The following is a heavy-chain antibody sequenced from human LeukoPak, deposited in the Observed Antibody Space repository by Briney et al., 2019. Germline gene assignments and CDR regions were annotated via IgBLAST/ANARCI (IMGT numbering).Heavy chain of an antibody. V-gene: IGHV4-59*01. Sequence: PSETLSLTCTVSGGSISSYYWSRIRQPPGKGLEWIGYIYYSGSTNYNPSLKSRVTISVDTSKNQFSLKLSSVTAADTAVYYCARSRTMRYDILTGHYGMDVWGKGTTVTVSS. CDR2: IYYSGST. J-gene: IGHJ6*04. D-gene: IGHD3-9*01. CDR1: GGSISSYY. CDR3: ARSRTMRYDILTGHYGMDV.